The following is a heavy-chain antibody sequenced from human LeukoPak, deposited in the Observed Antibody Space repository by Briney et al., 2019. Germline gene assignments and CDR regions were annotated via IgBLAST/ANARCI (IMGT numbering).Heavy chain of an antibody. Sequence: ASVKVSCKASGYTFTGYYTHWVRQAPGQGLEWMGRINPNSGGTNYAQKFHGRVTMTRDTTISTAYMELSRLRSDDTAVYYCARVYGGWFDPWGQGTLVTVSS. J-gene: IGHJ5*02. CDR3: ARVYGGWFDP. CDR1: GYTFTGYY. D-gene: IGHD4-23*01. V-gene: IGHV1-2*06. CDR2: INPNSGGT.